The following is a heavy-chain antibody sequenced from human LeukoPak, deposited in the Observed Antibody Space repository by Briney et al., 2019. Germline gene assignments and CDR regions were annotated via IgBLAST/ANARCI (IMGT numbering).Heavy chain of an antibody. Sequence: PSETLSLTCTVSGGSISSYYWSWIRQPAGKGVEWIGRIYTSGSTNYNPSLKSRVTMSVDTSKSQFSLKLSSVTAADTAVYYCARDAPSDYDILTGYGEFDYWGQGTLVTVSS. CDR3: ARDAPSDYDILTGYGEFDY. CDR1: GGSISSYY. V-gene: IGHV4-4*07. D-gene: IGHD3-9*01. CDR2: IYTSGST. J-gene: IGHJ4*02.